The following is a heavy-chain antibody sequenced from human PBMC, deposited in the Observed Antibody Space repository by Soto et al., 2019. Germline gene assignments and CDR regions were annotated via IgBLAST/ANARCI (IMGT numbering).Heavy chain of an antibody. J-gene: IGHJ4*02. Sequence: SETLSLTCTVSGGSISSYYWSLIRQPPGKGLEWIGYIYYSGSTNYNPSLKSRVTISVDTSKNQFSLKLSSVTAADTAVYYCARDGATGRFDYWGQGTLVTVSS. CDR2: IYYSGST. V-gene: IGHV4-59*01. CDR3: ARDGATGRFDY. D-gene: IGHD1-1*01. CDR1: GGSISSYY.